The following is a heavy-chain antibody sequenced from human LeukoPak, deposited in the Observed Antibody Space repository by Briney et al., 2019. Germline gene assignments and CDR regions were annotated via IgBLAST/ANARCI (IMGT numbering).Heavy chain of an antibody. CDR1: GYTFTSYY. V-gene: IGHV1-46*01. CDR3: ARGRSYYDNSDYHETGFDY. Sequence: ASVKVSCKASGYTFTSYYMHWVRQAPGQGLEWMGIINPSGGSTSYAQKLQGRVTMTTDTSTSTAYMELRSLRSDDTAVYFCARGRSYYDNSDYHETGFDYWGQGTLVTVSS. D-gene: IGHD3-22*01. J-gene: IGHJ4*02. CDR2: INPSGGST.